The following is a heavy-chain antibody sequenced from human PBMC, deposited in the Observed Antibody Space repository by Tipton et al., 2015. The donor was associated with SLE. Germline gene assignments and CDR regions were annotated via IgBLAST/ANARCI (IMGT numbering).Heavy chain of an antibody. J-gene: IGHJ6*02. CDR2: INHSGST. CDR1: GGSISSHY. V-gene: IGHV4-34*01. D-gene: IGHD6-13*01. CDR3: ARDEGLSSSWPPYYYGMDV. Sequence: TLSLTCTVSGGSISSHYWSWIRQPPGKGLEWIGEINHSGSTNYNPSLKSRVTISVDTSKNQFSLKLSSVTAADTAVYYCARDEGLSSSWPPYYYGMDVWGQGTTVTVSS.